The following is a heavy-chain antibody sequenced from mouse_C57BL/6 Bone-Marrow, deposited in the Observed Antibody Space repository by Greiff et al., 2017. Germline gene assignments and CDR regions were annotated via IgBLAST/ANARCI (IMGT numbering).Heavy chain of an antibody. CDR2: IHTNSGST. D-gene: IGHD2-2*01. V-gene: IGHV1-64*01. J-gene: IGHJ2*01. Sequence: VQGVESGAELVKPGASVKLSCKASGYTFTSYWMHWVKQRPGQGLEWIGMIHTNSGSTNYNEKFKSKDTLPVDKSTRTAYMQLSSLTSEDSAVYYRTREGVGYYFDYWGQSTTLTVSS. CDR3: TREGVGYYFDY. CDR1: GYTFTSYW.